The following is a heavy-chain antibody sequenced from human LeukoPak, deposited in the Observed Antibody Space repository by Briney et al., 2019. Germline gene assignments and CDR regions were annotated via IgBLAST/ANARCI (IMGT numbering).Heavy chain of an antibody. D-gene: IGHD6-13*01. CDR2: IKEDGSVT. CDR3: ARGRPTPGTDY. Sequence: PGGSLRLSCVGSGFTFSSFWMNWVRQVPGKGLEWLANIKEDGSVTIHVESVEGRFTISRDNGENVLYLQMNSLRVEDTGIYYCARGRPTPGTDYWGQGILVTVSS. J-gene: IGHJ4*02. CDR1: GFTFSSFW. V-gene: IGHV3-7*04.